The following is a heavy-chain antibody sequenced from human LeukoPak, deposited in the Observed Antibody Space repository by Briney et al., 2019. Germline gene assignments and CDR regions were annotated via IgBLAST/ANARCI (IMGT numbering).Heavy chain of an antibody. V-gene: IGHV3-48*01. D-gene: IGHD3-22*01. CDR3: ARGSTYYDSSGQVPFDY. CDR2: ISGSSSTI. Sequence: GGSLRLSCAASGFTFRSYSMNWVRQAPGKGLEWGSYISGSSSTIYYADSVKGRFTISRDNGKNTLYLQMNSLRAEDTAVYYCARGSTYYDSSGQVPFDYWGQGTLVTVSS. J-gene: IGHJ4*02. CDR1: GFTFRSYS.